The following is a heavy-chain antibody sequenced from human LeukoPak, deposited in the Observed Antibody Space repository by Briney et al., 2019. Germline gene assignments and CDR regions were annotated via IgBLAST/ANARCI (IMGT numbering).Heavy chain of an antibody. CDR1: GGSISSGSYY. CDR3: ARHRYSGYLDDY. V-gene: IGHV4-61*02. J-gene: IGHJ4*02. D-gene: IGHD5-12*01. Sequence: SETLSLTCTVSGGSISSGSYYWSWIRQPAGTGLEWIGRIYTSGSTNYNPSLKSRVTISVDTSKNQFSLKLSSVTAADTAVYYCARHRYSGYLDDYWGQGTLVTVSS. CDR2: IYTSGST.